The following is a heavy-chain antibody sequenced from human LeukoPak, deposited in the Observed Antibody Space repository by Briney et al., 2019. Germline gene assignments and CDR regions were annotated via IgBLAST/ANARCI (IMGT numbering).Heavy chain of an antibody. CDR1: GGSFSGYY. V-gene: IGHV4-34*01. D-gene: IGHD6-13*01. J-gene: IGHJ4*02. CDR2: INHSGST. Sequence: PSETLSLTCAVYGGSFSGYYWSWIRQPPGKGLEWIGEINHSGSTNYNPSLKSRVTISVDTSKNQFSLKLSSVTAADTAVYYCAREGVERGSRSWFDYWGQGTLVTVST. CDR3: AREGVERGSRSWFDY.